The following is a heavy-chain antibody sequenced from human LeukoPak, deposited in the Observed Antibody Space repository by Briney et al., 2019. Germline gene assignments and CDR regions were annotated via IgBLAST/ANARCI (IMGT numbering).Heavy chain of an antibody. CDR1: GFTFSSYG. J-gene: IGHJ4*02. V-gene: IGHV3-30*02. CDR2: IRYDGSNE. D-gene: IGHD6-6*01. Sequence: PGGSLRLSCVASGFTFSSYGMHWVRRAPGKGLEWVAFIRYDGSNEYVDSVKGRFTISRDNSKNTLYLQMNSLKPEDTAVYYCANLARPLDYWGQGALVTVSS. CDR3: ANLARPLDY.